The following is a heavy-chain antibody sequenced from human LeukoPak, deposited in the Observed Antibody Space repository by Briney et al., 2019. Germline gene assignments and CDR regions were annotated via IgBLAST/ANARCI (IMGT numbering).Heavy chain of an antibody. J-gene: IGHJ5*02. Sequence: SETLSLTCAVYGGSFSGYYWSWIRQPPGKGLEWIGEINHSGSTNYNPSLKSRVTISVDTSKNQFSLKLSSVTAADTAVYYCARGHCIPSCPSFDPWGREPWLPSPQ. D-gene: IGHD2-2*01. CDR3: ARGHCIPSCPSFDP. CDR2: INHSGST. V-gene: IGHV4-34*01. CDR1: GGSFSGYY.